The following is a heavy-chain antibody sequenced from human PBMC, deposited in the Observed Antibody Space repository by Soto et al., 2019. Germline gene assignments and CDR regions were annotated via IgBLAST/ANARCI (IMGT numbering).Heavy chain of an antibody. CDR2: IIPIFGTA. J-gene: IGHJ6*02. Sequence: QVQLVQSGAEVKKPGSSVKVSCKASGGTFSSYAISWVRQAPGQGLEWMGGIIPIFGTANYAQKFQGRVTITADESTSTAYRELSSLRSEDTAVYYCARHSGSYYYYGMDVWGQGTTVTVSS. CDR1: GGTFSSYA. CDR3: ARHSGSYYYYGMDV. V-gene: IGHV1-69*01. D-gene: IGHD1-26*01.